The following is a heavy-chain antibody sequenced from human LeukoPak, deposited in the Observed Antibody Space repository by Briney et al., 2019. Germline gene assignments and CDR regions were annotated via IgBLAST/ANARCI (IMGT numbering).Heavy chain of an antibody. D-gene: IGHD3-16*01. CDR1: GFTFSSYG. J-gene: IGHJ4*02. CDR3: ARGSRSY. V-gene: IGHV3-30*05. Sequence: PGQSLRLSCVASGFTFSSYGVHWVRQAPGKGLEGVAFITYYGGGTYYADSVKGRFTISKDNSDNTLYLQMNSLRTEDTALYFCARGSRSYWGQGTPVAVSS. CDR2: ITYYGGGT.